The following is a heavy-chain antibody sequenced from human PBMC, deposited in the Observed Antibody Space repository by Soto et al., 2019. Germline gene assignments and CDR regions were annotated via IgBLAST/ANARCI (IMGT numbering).Heavy chain of an antibody. Sequence: EVQLLESGGGLVQPGGSLRLSCAASGFTFSSYAMSWVRQAPGKGLEWVSAISGSGGSTYYADSVKGRFTSSRDNSKNTLYLQMNSLRAEDTAVYYCAKGPRDYGDYERSAFDIWGQGTMVTVSS. CDR3: AKGPRDYGDYERSAFDI. J-gene: IGHJ3*02. CDR1: GFTFSSYA. CDR2: ISGSGGST. V-gene: IGHV3-23*01. D-gene: IGHD4-17*01.